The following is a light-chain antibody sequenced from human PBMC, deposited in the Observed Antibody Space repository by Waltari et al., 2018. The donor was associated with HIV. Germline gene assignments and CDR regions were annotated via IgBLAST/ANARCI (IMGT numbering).Light chain of an antibody. CDR2: GAS. J-gene: IGKJ4*01. CDR3: QQNAASPLT. CDR1: RSVGIDY. V-gene: IGKV3-20*01. Sequence: EIFLTQSPGTLSLSPWETSTLPCRASRSVGIDYLAWCQQRPGQAPRVLMYGASNRATGVPDRFSGAASGTDFTLTITRLEPEDFAVYFCQQNAASPLTFGGGTKVEIK.